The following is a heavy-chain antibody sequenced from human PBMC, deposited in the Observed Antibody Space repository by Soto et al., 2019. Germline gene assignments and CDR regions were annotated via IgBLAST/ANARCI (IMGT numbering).Heavy chain of an antibody. CDR2: INHSGST. CDR1: GGSFSGYY. J-gene: IGHJ6*02. D-gene: IGHD1-26*01. Sequence: SETLSLTCAVYGGSFSGYYWSWIRQPPGKGLEWIGEINHSGSTNYNPSLKSRVTISVDTSKNQFSLKLSSVTAADTAVYYCARAPSGSYDTSYYGMDVWGQGTTVTVSS. V-gene: IGHV4-34*01. CDR3: ARAPSGSYDTSYYGMDV.